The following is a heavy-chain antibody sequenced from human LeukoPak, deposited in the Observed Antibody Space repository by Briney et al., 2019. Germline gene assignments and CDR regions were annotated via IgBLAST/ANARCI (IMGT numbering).Heavy chain of an antibody. CDR1: GFIFRGYS. V-gene: IGHV3-30*02. CDR3: AKDYRSLSSGWLFDY. CDR2: IRYDGSNK. J-gene: IGHJ4*02. Sequence: PGGSLRLSCAASGFIFRGYSMNWVRQAPGKGLEWVAFIRYDGSNKYYADSVKGRFTISRDNSKNTLYLQMNSLRAEDTAVYYCAKDYRSLSSGWLFDYWGQGTLVTVSS. D-gene: IGHD6-19*01.